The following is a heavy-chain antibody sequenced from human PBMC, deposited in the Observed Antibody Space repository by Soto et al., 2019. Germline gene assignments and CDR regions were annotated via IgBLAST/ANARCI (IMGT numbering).Heavy chain of an antibody. CDR3: ARGRYYDSSGYPAGAFDI. CDR1: GGTFSSYA. CDR2: IIPIFGTA. V-gene: IGHV1-69*06. J-gene: IGHJ3*02. D-gene: IGHD3-22*01. Sequence: SVKVSCKASGGTFSSYAISWVRQAPGQGLEWMGGIIPIFGTANYAQKFQGRVTITADKSTSTAYMELSSLRSEDTAVYYCARGRYYDSSGYPAGAFDIWGQGTMVTVSS.